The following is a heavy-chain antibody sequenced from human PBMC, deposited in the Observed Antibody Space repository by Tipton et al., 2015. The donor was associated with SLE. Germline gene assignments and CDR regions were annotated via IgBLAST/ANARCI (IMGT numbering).Heavy chain of an antibody. CDR3: ARFCGGDCYPH. CDR1: GYTFISSD. V-gene: IGHV1-18*01. J-gene: IGHJ1*01. CDR2: ISPYNGNT. D-gene: IGHD2-21*01. Sequence: QLVQSGAEVKKPGASVHVSCKASGYTFISSDITWVRQAPGQGLEWMGWISPYNGNTYYAQKLQDRVTMTTDTSTSTAYMELRSLRSDDTAVYYCARFCGGDCYPHWGQGTLVTVSS.